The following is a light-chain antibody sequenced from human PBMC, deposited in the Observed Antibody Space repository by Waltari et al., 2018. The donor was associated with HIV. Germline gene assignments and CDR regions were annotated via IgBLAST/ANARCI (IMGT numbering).Light chain of an antibody. CDR3: QSYDSRLRAVV. J-gene: IGLJ2*01. CDR2: GNN. Sequence: QSVLTQPPSVSGAPGQGVTISCPGSRSHTGAGYDVHWYQQLPGTAPKLLIYGNNNRPSGVPDRFSGSKSGTSVSLAITGLQAEDEADYFCQSYDSRLRAVVFGGGTKLTVL. CDR1: RSHTGAGYD. V-gene: IGLV1-40*01.